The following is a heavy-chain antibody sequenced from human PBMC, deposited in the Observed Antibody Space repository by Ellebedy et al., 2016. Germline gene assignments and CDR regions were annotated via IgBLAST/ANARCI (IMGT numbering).Heavy chain of an antibody. CDR1: GFTFSSYS. Sequence: GESLKISXAASGFTFSSYSMNWVRQAPGKGLEWVSYISSSSSTIYYADSVKGRFTISRDNAKNSLYLQMNSLRAEDTAVYYCARSYGSGSYPRFDYWGQGTLVTVSS. D-gene: IGHD3-10*01. CDR2: ISSSSSTI. V-gene: IGHV3-48*04. CDR3: ARSYGSGSYPRFDY. J-gene: IGHJ4*02.